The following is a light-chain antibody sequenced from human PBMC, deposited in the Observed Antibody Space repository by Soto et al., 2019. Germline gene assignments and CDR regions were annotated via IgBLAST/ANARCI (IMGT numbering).Light chain of an antibody. CDR3: QQYGSSPPLT. J-gene: IGKJ5*01. V-gene: IGKV3-20*01. CDR2: GAF. Sequence: EIVLTQSPGTLSLSPGERATLSCRASQSVSSSYLAWYQQKPGQAPRLLIYGAFSRATGIPDRFSGSGSGTDFALTISRLEPEDFAVDYCQQYGSSPPLTFGQGTRLEIK. CDR1: QSVSSSY.